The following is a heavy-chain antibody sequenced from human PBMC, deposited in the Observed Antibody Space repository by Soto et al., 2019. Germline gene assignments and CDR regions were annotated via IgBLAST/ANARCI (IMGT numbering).Heavy chain of an antibody. CDR2: IYGGGDGT. Sequence: EVLLLESGGGLVQPGGSLRLSCAASGFTFSNYAVNWVRQAPGQGLEWVSTIYGGGDGTHYADSVKGSFTISRDNSKNTLYLQKNSPRAENTAVYYCAKNRGHDPPYYADTCGQGTLVTVSS. CDR3: AKNRGHDPPYYADT. CDR1: GFTFSNYA. D-gene: IGHD1-26*01. V-gene: IGHV3-23*01. J-gene: IGHJ5*02.